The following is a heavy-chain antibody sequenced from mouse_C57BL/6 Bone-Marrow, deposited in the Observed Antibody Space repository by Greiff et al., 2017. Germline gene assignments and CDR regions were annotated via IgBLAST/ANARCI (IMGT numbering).Heavy chain of an antibody. J-gene: IGHJ4*01. CDR1: GYTFTSYW. CDR3: ARGNMDY. Sequence: QVQLQQPGAELVMPGASVKLSCKASGYTFTSYWMHWVKQRPGQGLEWIGEIDPSDSYTNYNQKFKGKSTLTVEKSSSTAYMQLSSLTSEDSAVYYCARGNMDYWGQGTSVTVSS. CDR2: IDPSDSYT. V-gene: IGHV1-69*01.